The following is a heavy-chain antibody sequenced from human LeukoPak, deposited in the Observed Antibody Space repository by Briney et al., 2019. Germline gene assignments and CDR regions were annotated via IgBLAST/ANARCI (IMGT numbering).Heavy chain of an antibody. V-gene: IGHV5-51*01. D-gene: IGHD2-2*01. J-gene: IGHJ3*01. CDR3: AGLWGGVVPADDAFDV. CDR2: IHPGDSDT. CDR1: GYNFAHYR. Sequence: GESLKISCKCSGYNFAHYRIGWVRQMPGKGLEWMGIIHPGDSDTTYSPSFQGQATISADKSISTAYLQWSSLRASDTAMYYCAGLWGGVVPADDAFDVWGQGTMVTVSS.